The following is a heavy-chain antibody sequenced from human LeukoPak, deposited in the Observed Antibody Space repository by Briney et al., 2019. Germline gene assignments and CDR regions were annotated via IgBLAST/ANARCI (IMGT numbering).Heavy chain of an antibody. CDR3: AKVQSYYGILTGDPFDY. Sequence: GGSLRLSCAASGFTFNTHGMHWVRQGPGKGPEWVAFILYDGGNKHYADSVKGRFTISRDNFKNTLYLQMNSLRPEDTAVYYCAKVQSYYGILTGDPFDYWGQGTLVTVSS. J-gene: IGHJ4*02. CDR1: GFTFNTHG. V-gene: IGHV3-30*02. CDR2: ILYDGGNK. D-gene: IGHD3-9*01.